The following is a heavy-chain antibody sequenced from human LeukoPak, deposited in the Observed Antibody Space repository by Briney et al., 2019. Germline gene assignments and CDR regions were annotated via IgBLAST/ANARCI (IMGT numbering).Heavy chain of an antibody. Sequence: SVKASCKASGGAFSSYAISWVRQAPGQGLEWMGRIIPILGIANYAQKFQGRVTITADKSTSTAYMELSSLRSEDTAVYYCARDKNYGMDVWGQGTTVTVSS. J-gene: IGHJ6*02. CDR3: ARDKNYGMDV. V-gene: IGHV1-69*04. CDR2: IIPILGIA. CDR1: GGAFSSYA.